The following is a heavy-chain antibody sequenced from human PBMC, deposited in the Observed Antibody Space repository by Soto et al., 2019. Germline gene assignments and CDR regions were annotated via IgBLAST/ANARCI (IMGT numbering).Heavy chain of an antibody. CDR1: GYTFTVYD. D-gene: IGHD3-10*01. CDR3: ARAKYYRKLFDY. CDR2: INPNIGGT. V-gene: IGHV1-2*02. J-gene: IGHJ4*02. Sequence: ASVKVSCKASGYTFTVYDIRWVRQAPGQGLEWMGWINPNIGGTNYAQKFQGSVTMTRDTSIRTAYMELSRLRSDETALYYCARAKYYRKLFDYWGQGTMVTVSS.